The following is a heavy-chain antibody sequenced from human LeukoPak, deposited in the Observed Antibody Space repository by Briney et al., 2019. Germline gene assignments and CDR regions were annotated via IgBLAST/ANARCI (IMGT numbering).Heavy chain of an antibody. CDR3: VNYYDSSDYQQPNHFDY. V-gene: IGHV4-4*02. J-gene: IGHJ4*02. CDR1: GGSISSSNW. Sequence: SETLSLTCAVSGGSISSSNWWSWVRQPPGKGLEWIGEIYHSGSTNYNPSLKSRVTISVDTSKNQFSLKLSSVTAADTAVYYCVNYYDSSDYQQPNHFDYWGQGTLVTVSS. CDR2: IYHSGST. D-gene: IGHD3-22*01.